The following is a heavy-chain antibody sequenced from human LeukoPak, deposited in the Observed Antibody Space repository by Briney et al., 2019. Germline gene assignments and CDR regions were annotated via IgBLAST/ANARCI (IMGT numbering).Heavy chain of an antibody. Sequence: SETLSLTCAVYGGSLSGYCWSWIRQPPGKGLEWIGEINHSGSTNYNPSLKSRVTISVDTSKNQFSLKLSSVTAADTAVYYCARGLLLWFGELLYLVHWGQGTLVTVSS. V-gene: IGHV4-34*01. CDR2: INHSGST. CDR1: GGSLSGYC. CDR3: ARGLLLWFGELLYLVH. D-gene: IGHD3-10*01. J-gene: IGHJ4*02.